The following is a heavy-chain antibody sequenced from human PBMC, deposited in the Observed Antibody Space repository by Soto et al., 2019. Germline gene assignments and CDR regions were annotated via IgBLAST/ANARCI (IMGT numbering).Heavy chain of an antibody. Sequence: ASVKVSCKASGYTFTSYDINWVRQATGQGLEWMGWMNPNSGNTGYAQKFQGRVTMARNTSISTAYMELSSLRSEDTAVYYCATKWVTICGVADKTDYWGQGTLVTVSS. D-gene: IGHD3-3*01. V-gene: IGHV1-8*01. CDR3: ATKWVTICGVADKTDY. J-gene: IGHJ4*02. CDR1: GYTFTSYD. CDR2: MNPNSGNT.